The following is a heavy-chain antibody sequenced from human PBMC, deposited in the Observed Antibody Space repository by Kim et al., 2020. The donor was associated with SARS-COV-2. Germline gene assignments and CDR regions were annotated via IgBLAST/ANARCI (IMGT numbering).Heavy chain of an antibody. J-gene: IGHJ6*02. V-gene: IGHV3-30-3*01. D-gene: IGHD3-3*01. CDR3: ARDPYYDFWSGYYTGHLLYGMDV. Sequence: GGSLRLSCAASGFTFSSYAMHWVRQAPGKGLEWVAVITYDGSNKYYADSVKGRFTISRDNSKNTLYLQMNSLRAEDTAVYYCARDPYYDFWSGYYTGHLLYGMDVWGQGTTVTVSS. CDR2: ITYDGSNK. CDR1: GFTFSSYA.